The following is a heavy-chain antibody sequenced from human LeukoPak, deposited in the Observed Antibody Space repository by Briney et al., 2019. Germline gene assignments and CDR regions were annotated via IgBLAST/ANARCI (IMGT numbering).Heavy chain of an antibody. V-gene: IGHV1-2*02. J-gene: IGHJ4*02. CDR2: INPNSGGT. D-gene: IGHD2-2*01. Sequence: ASVKVSCKASGYTFTTYYLFWVRQAPGQVLEWVGWINPNSGGTYYTQKFQGRVTMTRDTSISTTYMELISLTSDDTAVYYCARSRNLDSWGQGTLVTVSS. CDR1: GYTFTTYY. CDR3: ARSRNLDS.